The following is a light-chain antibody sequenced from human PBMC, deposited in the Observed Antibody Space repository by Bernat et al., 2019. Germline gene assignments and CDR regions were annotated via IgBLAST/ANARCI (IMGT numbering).Light chain of an antibody. Sequence: QSVLTQPPSASGTPGQRVTIPCSGSSSNIGRDDVNWYQQLPGTAPKLLIYRTTRRPSGVPDRFPGSKSGTSASLAIIGLQSEDEADYYCAAWDDSLVGYVFGTGTQVTVL. V-gene: IGLV1-44*01. CDR2: RTT. CDR3: AAWDDSLVGYV. J-gene: IGLJ1*01. CDR1: SSNIGRDD.